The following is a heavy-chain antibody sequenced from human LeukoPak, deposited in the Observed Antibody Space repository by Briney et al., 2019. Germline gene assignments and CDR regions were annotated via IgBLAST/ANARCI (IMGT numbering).Heavy chain of an antibody. V-gene: IGHV3-9*01. Sequence: GGSLRLSCAASGFTFDDYAMHWVRQAPGKGLEWVSSINWNSGSIGYADSVKGRFTISRDNARNSLYLQMNSLRAEDTALYYCAKVYISTWYGPLGSWGQGTLVSVSS. J-gene: IGHJ5*02. CDR3: AKVYISTWYGPLGS. CDR1: GFTFDDYA. CDR2: INWNSGSI. D-gene: IGHD6-13*01.